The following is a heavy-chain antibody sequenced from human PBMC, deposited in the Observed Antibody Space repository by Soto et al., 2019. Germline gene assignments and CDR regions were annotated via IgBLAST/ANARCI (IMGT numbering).Heavy chain of an antibody. Sequence: ASVKVSCKASGYTFSSYGISWVRQAPGQGFEWMGWISGYNGKTSYAEKFQGRVTMSTDTSTSTAYMELRSLRSDDTAVYYCAKFGELAARPRYFDLWGRGTLVTVSS. V-gene: IGHV1-18*01. CDR3: AKFGELAARPRYFDL. CDR1: GYTFSSYG. D-gene: IGHD6-6*01. CDR2: ISGYNGKT. J-gene: IGHJ2*01.